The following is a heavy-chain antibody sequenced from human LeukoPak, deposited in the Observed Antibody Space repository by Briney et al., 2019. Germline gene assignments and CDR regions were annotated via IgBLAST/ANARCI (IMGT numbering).Heavy chain of an antibody. CDR2: IIPILGIA. D-gene: IGHD2-2*03. Sequence: SVKVSCKASGGTFSSYAISWVRQAPGQGLEWMGRIIPILGIANYAQKFQGRVTITADKSTSTAYMELSSLRSEDTAVYYCARGFGYCSSTSCSRGYWFDPWDQGTLVTVSS. CDR1: GGTFSSYA. J-gene: IGHJ5*02. V-gene: IGHV1-69*04. CDR3: ARGFGYCSSTSCSRGYWFDP.